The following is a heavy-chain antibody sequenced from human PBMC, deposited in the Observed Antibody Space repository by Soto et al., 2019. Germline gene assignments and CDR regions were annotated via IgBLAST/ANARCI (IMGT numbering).Heavy chain of an antibody. V-gene: IGHV4-39*02. CDR2: VYYSGST. Sequence: PSETLSLTCTVSGGSISSSSFYWGWIRQSPGKGLEWIGYVYYSGSTDYNPSLKSRVTISVDTSKNQFSLNLNSVTAEDTAVYYCARDRSHYYYGSGSSTYYYYYGMDVWGQGTTVTVSS. CDR1: GGSISSSSFY. J-gene: IGHJ6*02. CDR3: ARDRSHYYYGSGSSTYYYYYGMDV. D-gene: IGHD3-10*01.